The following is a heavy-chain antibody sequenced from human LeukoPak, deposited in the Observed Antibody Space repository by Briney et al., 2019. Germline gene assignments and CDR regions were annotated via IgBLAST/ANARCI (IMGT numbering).Heavy chain of an antibody. CDR2: INPNSGGT. CDR3: ARDVVYNWNYEDY. V-gene: IGHV1-2*02. CDR1: GYTFTGYY. Sequence: ASVKVSCKASGYTFTGYYMYWVRQAPGQGLEWMGWINPNSGGTNYAQKFQGRVTMTRDTSISTAYMELSRLRSDDTAVYYCARDVVYNWNYEDYWGQGTLVTVSS. J-gene: IGHJ4*02. D-gene: IGHD1-7*01.